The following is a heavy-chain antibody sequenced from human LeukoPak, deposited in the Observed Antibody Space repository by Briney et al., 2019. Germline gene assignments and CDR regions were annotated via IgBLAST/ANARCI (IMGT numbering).Heavy chain of an antibody. J-gene: IGHJ4*02. CDR2: KKKDGSEN. V-gene: IGHV3-7*03. CDR3: ARACLIDY. CDR1: GVTFSNYF. Sequence: GGSLRLSCEASGVTFSNYFMTWGRHAPGEGGEGGANKKKDGSENYYVDSVKGRFTISRDNARISRYLQMNSLRAEDTAVYYCARACLIDYWGQGTLVTVSS.